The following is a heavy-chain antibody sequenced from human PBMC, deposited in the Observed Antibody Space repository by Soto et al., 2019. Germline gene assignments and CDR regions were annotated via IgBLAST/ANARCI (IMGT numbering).Heavy chain of an antibody. Sequence: LRLSCVASGINLINHSMTWVRQAPGKGLEWVSTVSETGTVTYYADSVKGRFTISRDNSRNTLYLQLNNLRAEDTAVYYCVTGSSGTRGEDFWGPGALVTVSS. V-gene: IGHV3-23*01. D-gene: IGHD3-16*01. CDR1: GINLINHS. CDR3: VTGSSGTRGEDF. J-gene: IGHJ4*02. CDR2: VSETGTVT.